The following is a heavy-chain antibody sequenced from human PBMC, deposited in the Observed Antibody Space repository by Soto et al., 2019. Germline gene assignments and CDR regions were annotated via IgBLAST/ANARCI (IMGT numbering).Heavy chain of an antibody. CDR1: GYTFTSYA. J-gene: IGHJ4*02. Sequence: QVQLVQSGAEVKKPGASVKVSCKASGYTFTSYAMHWVRQAPGQRLEWMGWINAGNGNTKYSQKFQGRVTITRDTSASTAYRELSSLRSEDTAVYYCARVGSGGGYYFDYWGQGTLVTVSS. D-gene: IGHD2-15*01. CDR3: ARVGSGGGYYFDY. V-gene: IGHV1-3*01. CDR2: INAGNGNT.